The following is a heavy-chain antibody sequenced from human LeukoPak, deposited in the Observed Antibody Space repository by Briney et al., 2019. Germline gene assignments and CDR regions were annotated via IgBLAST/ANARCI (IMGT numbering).Heavy chain of an antibody. D-gene: IGHD3-9*01. CDR2: ISGSGGNT. J-gene: IGHJ4*02. V-gene: IGHV3-23*01. CDR3: AKGVDPFDY. CDR1: GFTFSSYA. Sequence: GGSLRLSCAASGFTFSSYAMSWVRQAPGKGLEWVSLISGSGGNTYYADSVKGRFTISRDNSKNTLYLQMNTLRAEGTAVCYCAKGVDPFDYWGQGTLVTVSS.